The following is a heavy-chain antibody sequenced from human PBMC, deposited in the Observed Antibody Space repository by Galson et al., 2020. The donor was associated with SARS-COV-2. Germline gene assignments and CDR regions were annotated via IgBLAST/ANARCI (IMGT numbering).Heavy chain of an antibody. CDR3: ARHNEATNWQKDMDV. J-gene: IGHJ6*02. CDR1: GYSFANYW. Sequence: KIGESLKISCQGSGYSFANYWIGWVRQMPGRGLECMGIVYGGDSDVIYSPAFQGQVTISADKSINTAYLQWTSLKASDTATYFCARHNEATNWQKDMDVWGQGTAVTVSS. D-gene: IGHD1-1*01. CDR2: VYGGDSDV. V-gene: IGHV5-51*01.